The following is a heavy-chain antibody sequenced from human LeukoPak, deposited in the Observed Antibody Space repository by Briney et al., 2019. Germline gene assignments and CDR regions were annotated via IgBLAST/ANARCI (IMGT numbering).Heavy chain of an antibody. V-gene: IGHV1-18*01. CDR3: ARDFEGWFSSSLEY. Sequence: ASVKVSCKASGYTFTRFGISWVRQAPGQGLEWVGWISANNGNTNYAQKLQGRVTMSTDTSRSIAYMELRSLRFDDTAVYYCARDFEGWFSSSLEYWGQGTLVTVSS. CDR2: ISANNGNT. CDR1: GYTFTRFG. J-gene: IGHJ4*02. D-gene: IGHD6-19*01.